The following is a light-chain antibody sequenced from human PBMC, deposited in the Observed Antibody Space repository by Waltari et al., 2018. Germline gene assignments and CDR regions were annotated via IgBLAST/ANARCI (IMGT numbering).Light chain of an antibody. CDR3: QQYYGSPLT. CDR2: WAS. V-gene: IGKV4-1*01. J-gene: IGKJ4*01. Sequence: DIVMTQSPDSLAVSLGERATINCKSSQTVLYSSNNKNYLAWFQQKPGQPPKLLLYWASNRESGVPDRFIGSGSGTDFTLTINSLQAEDVAVYYCQQYYGSPLTFGGGTKVEIK. CDR1: QTVLYSSNNKNY.